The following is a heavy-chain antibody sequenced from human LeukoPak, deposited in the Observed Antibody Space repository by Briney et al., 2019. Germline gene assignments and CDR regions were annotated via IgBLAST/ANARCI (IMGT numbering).Heavy chain of an antibody. V-gene: IGHV3-23*01. J-gene: IGHJ1*01. D-gene: IGHD6-19*01. CDR2: ISGSGGST. CDR3: AKDEDSSGWGDSYFQH. CDR1: GFTFSSYG. Sequence: RPGGSLRLSCAASGFTFSSYGMHWVRQAPGKGLEWVSAISGSGGSTYYADSVKGRFTISRDNSKNTLYLQMNSLRAEDTAVYYCAKDEDSSGWGDSYFQHWGQGTLVTVSS.